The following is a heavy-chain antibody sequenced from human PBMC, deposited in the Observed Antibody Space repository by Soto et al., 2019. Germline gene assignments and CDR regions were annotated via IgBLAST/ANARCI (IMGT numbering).Heavy chain of an antibody. D-gene: IGHD3-3*01. CDR1: GYTFTGYY. CDR2: INPNSGGT. V-gene: IGHV1-2*04. CDR3: AREGPTGYYDFCSGYGPHYYYYGMDV. J-gene: IGHJ6*02. Sequence: ASVKVSCKASGYTFTGYYMHWVRQAPGQGLEWMGWINPNSGGTNYAQKFQGWVTMTRDTSISTAYMELSRLRSDDTAVYYCAREGPTGYYDFCSGYGPHYYYYGMDVWRQGPTGTV.